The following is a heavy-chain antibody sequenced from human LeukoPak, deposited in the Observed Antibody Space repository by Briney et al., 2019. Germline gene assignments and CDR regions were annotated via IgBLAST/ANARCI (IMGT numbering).Heavy chain of an antibody. Sequence: GASVTVSCKASGYTFTGYYMHWVRQAPGQGLEWMGWINPNSGGTNYAQKFQGRVTMTRDTSISTAYMELSRLRSDDTAVYYCARGAAAGTGWFDPWGQGTLVTVSS. CDR3: ARGAAAGTGWFDP. V-gene: IGHV1-2*02. CDR2: INPNSGGT. CDR1: GYTFTGYY. J-gene: IGHJ5*02. D-gene: IGHD6-13*01.